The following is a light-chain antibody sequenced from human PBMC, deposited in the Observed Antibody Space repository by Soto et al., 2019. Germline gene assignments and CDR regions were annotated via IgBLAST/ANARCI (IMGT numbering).Light chain of an antibody. CDR1: SSDVGAYNY. Sequence: QSALTQPASVSGSPGQSITISCTGTSSDVGAYNYVSWYQHHPGKAPKLMIYEVSNRPSGVSNRFSGSKSANTASLTISGLQAEDEADYFCISYTTSSTLVFGGGTKLTVL. CDR3: ISYTTSSTLV. J-gene: IGLJ3*02. CDR2: EVS. V-gene: IGLV2-14*01.